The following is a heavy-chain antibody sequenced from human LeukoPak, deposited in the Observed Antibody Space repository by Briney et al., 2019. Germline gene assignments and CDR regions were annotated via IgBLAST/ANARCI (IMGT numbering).Heavy chain of an antibody. Sequence: GPALMQPTQTLTLTCTFSGFSLSPRRMCVSWIRQPPGKALEWIALSGWDGDKYYSTSLETRLTISKDTSKNQVVHTMTNMDPVDTATYYCARINDRVSSGYYYAFDYGGEGTLVTVSS. CDR1: GFSLSPRRMC. J-gene: IGHJ4*02. CDR3: ARINDRVSSGYYYAFDY. V-gene: IGHV2-70*01. CDR2: SGWDGDK. D-gene: IGHD3-22*01.